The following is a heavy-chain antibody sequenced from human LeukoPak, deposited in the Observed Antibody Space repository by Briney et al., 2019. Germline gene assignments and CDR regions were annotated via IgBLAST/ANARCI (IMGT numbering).Heavy chain of an antibody. J-gene: IGHJ4*02. D-gene: IGHD6-13*01. V-gene: IGHV4-30-2*01. Sequence: PSETLSLTCAVSGGSISSGGYSWSWIRQPPGKGLEWIGYIYHSGSTYYNPSLKSRVTISVDRSKNQFSLKLGSVTAADTAVYYCARVQQLVREFDYWGQGTLVTVSS. CDR2: IYHSGST. CDR1: GGSISSGGYS. CDR3: ARVQQLVREFDY.